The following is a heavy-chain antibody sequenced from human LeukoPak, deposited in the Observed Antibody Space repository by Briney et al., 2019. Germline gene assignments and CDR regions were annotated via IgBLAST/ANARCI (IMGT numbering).Heavy chain of an antibody. D-gene: IGHD4-17*01. V-gene: IGHV4-34*01. J-gene: IGHJ6*03. CDR2: INHSGST. CDR3: ARDSTTVDLLYYYYMDV. CDR1: GGSFSGYY. Sequence: TSETLSLTCAVYGGSFSGYYWSWIRQPPGKGLEWIGEINHSGSTNYNPSLKSRVTISVDTSKNQFSLKLSSVTAADTAVYYCARDSTTVDLLYYYYMDVWGKGTTVTVS.